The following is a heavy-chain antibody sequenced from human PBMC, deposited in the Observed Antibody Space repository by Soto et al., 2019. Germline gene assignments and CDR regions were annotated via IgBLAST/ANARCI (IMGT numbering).Heavy chain of an antibody. CDR3: AKAKWNVCSSTSCYVFDS. Sequence: EVQLLESGGGLVQPGGSLRLSCAASGFTFSSYAMTWVRQAPGKGPEWVSGISASGGSTYYADSVKGRFTISRDNSKNTLYLQMNSLRAEDTAVYHCAKAKWNVCSSTSCYVFDSWGQGTLVTVSS. CDR1: GFTFSSYA. D-gene: IGHD2-2*01. J-gene: IGHJ4*02. CDR2: ISASGGST. V-gene: IGHV3-23*01.